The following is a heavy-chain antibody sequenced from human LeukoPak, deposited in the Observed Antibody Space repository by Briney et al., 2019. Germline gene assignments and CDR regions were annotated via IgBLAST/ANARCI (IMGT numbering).Heavy chain of an antibody. Sequence: GGSLRLSCAAPGFPFSNYWMSWVRQAPGKGLEWVANIKEDGSVMYYGDSLKGRFTISRDSAQNSLYLQMNSLRAEDTAVYFCARDVWGSYATGSYLGYWGQGAPVTVSS. J-gene: IGHJ4*02. CDR1: GFPFSNYW. CDR2: IKEDGSVM. V-gene: IGHV3-7*01. CDR3: ARDVWGSYATGSYLGY. D-gene: IGHD2-2*01.